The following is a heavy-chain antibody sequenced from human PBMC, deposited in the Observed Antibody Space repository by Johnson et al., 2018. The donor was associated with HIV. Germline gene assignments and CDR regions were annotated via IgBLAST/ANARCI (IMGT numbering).Heavy chain of an antibody. V-gene: IGHV3-15*01. J-gene: IGHJ3*02. CDR1: GFTFSNAW. Sequence: VQLVESGGGLVKPGGSLRLSCAASGFTFSNAWMSWVRQAPGKGLEWVGRIKSKTDGGTTDYAEPVNGRFTISRDDSKNTLYLQMNSLKTEDTAVYYCTSQPHNWNYGGGAFDIWGQGTMVTVSS. CDR3: TSQPHNWNYGGGAFDI. D-gene: IGHD1-7*01. CDR2: IKSKTDGGTT.